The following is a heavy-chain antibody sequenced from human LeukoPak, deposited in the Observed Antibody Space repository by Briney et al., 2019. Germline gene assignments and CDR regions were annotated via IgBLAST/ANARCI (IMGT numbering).Heavy chain of an antibody. CDR1: GGSISSSSYY. D-gene: IGHD1-26*01. CDR3: ASLYSGSYYYFDY. Sequence: PSETLSLTCTVSGGSISSSSYYWGWIRQPPGKGMEWIGSIYYSGSTYYNPSLKSRVTISVDTSKNQFSLKLSSVTAADTAVYYCASLYSGSYYYFDYWGQGTLVTVSS. V-gene: IGHV4-39*01. CDR2: IYYSGST. J-gene: IGHJ4*02.